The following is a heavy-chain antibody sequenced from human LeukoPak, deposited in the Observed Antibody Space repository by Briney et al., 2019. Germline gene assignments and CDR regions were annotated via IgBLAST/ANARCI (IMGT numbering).Heavy chain of an antibody. Sequence: SVKVSCKASGGTFSSYAISWVRQAPGQGLEWMGRIIPILGIANYAQKFQGRVTITADKSTSTAYMELSSLRSEDTAVYYCARDNGPFGWYQLLYYFDYWGQGTLVTVSS. CDR1: GGTFSSYA. D-gene: IGHD2-2*01. CDR2: IIPILGIA. V-gene: IGHV1-69*04. CDR3: ARDNGPFGWYQLLYYFDY. J-gene: IGHJ4*02.